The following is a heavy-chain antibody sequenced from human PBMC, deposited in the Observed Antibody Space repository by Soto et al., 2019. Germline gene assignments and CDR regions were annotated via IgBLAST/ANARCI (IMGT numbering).Heavy chain of an antibody. CDR3: ARDLGEMATFFSYYYMDV. V-gene: IGHV3-21*01. CDR2: ISSSSSYI. J-gene: IGHJ6*03. D-gene: IGHD5-12*01. Sequence: PGGSLRLSCAASGFTFSSYSMNWVRQAPGKGLEWVSSISSSSSYIYYADSVKGRFTISRDNAKNSLYLQMNSLRAEDTAVYYCARDLGEMATFFSYYYMDVWGKGTTVTVSS. CDR1: GFTFSSYS.